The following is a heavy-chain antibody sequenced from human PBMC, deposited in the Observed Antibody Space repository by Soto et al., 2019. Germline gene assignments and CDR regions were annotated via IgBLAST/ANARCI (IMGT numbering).Heavy chain of an antibody. Sequence: PGGSLRLSCSASGFTFSSYAMHWVRQAPGKGLEYVSSISTNGGSTHYADSVKGRFTIPRDNSKNTQYLQMSSLRADDTAVYYCVKGEYYYDSSGYYPFDYWGQGTLVTVS. CDR3: VKGEYYYDSSGYYPFDY. CDR2: ISTNGGST. J-gene: IGHJ4*02. CDR1: GFTFSSYA. D-gene: IGHD3-22*01. V-gene: IGHV3-64D*06.